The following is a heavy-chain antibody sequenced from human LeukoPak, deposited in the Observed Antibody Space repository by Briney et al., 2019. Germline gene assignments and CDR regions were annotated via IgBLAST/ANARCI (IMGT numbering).Heavy chain of an antibody. V-gene: IGHV3-23*01. CDR2: VGSTGGTT. CDR1: GFTFTSSA. J-gene: IGHJ4*02. Sequence: GGSLRLSCVASGFTFTSSAMTWVRQAPGKGLEWVSVVGSTGGTTYYADSVKGRFTISRDNAKNTMIVQMNNLRVEDTAVYYCAAVPGIIIAGYFASWGRGTLVAVSA. CDR3: AAVPGIIIAGYFAS. D-gene: IGHD3-10*02.